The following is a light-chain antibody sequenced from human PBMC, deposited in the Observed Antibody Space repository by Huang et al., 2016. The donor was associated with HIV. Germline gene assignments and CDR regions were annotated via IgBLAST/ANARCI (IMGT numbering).Light chain of an antibody. CDR3: QQFYSTPIT. CDR2: WAS. Sequence: DIVMTQSPDSLAVSLGERATINCKSSQSLLYRSNNKNYLAWYQQKPGQPPKLLIYWASTRESGVPDRFSGSGSGTEFTLTISSLQAEDVAVYHCQQFYSTPITFGQGTRLEIK. J-gene: IGKJ5*01. CDR1: QSLLYRSNNKNY. V-gene: IGKV4-1*01.